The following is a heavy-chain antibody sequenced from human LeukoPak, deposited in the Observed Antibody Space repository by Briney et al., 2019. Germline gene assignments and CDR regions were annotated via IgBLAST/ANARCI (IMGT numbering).Heavy chain of an antibody. CDR1: GYTFTSYG. Sequence: GASVKVSCKASGYTFTSYGISWVRQAPGQGLEWMGWISAYNGNTNYAQKLQGRVTMTTDTSTSTAYMELRSLRSEDTAVYYCARGSAAAGTGYWDYWGQGTLVTVSS. CDR3: ARGSAAAGTGYWDY. J-gene: IGHJ4*02. V-gene: IGHV1-18*01. CDR2: ISAYNGNT. D-gene: IGHD6-13*01.